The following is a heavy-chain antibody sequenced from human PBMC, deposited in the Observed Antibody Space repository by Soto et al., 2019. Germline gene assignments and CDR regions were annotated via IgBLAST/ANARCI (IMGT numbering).Heavy chain of an antibody. CDR1: GFTFSSYG. CDR2: ISYDGSNK. V-gene: IGHV3-30*18. D-gene: IGHD6-19*01. CDR3: AKDFNAVAGHFDY. Sequence: QVQLVESGGGVVQPGRSLRLSCAASGFTFSSYGMHWVRQAPGKGLEWVAVISYDGSNKYYADSVEGRFTISRDNSKNTLYLQMNSLRAEDTAVYYCAKDFNAVAGHFDYWGQGTLVTVSS. J-gene: IGHJ4*02.